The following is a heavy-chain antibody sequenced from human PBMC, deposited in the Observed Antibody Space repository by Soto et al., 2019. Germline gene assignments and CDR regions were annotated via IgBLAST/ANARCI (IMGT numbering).Heavy chain of an antibody. CDR1: GTSVSNYY. CDR2: IYTSGGT. J-gene: IGHJ4*02. D-gene: IGHD5-18*01. V-gene: IGHV4-4*07. Sequence: LSLTCSVSGTSVSNYYWSWIRQPAGKGLEHIGRIYTSGGTSYNPSLKSRVTMSMDTSQTQIYLNLTSVTAADTAVYYCARGGIQLSYAFDYWGQGILVTVSS. CDR3: ARGGIQLSYAFDY.